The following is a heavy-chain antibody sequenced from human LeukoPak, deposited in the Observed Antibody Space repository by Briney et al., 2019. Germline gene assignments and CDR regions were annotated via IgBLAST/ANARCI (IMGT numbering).Heavy chain of an antibody. V-gene: IGHV3-23*01. D-gene: IGHD3-10*01. Sequence: PGGSLRLSCAASGFTFRDYVMTWVRQAPGKGLEWVSAISGSGGSTYYADSVKGRFTISRDNSKNTLYLQMNSLRAEDTAVYYCAPMGGSYAGYWGQGTLVTVSS. CDR1: GFTFRDYV. CDR2: ISGSGGST. J-gene: IGHJ4*02. CDR3: APMGGSYAGY.